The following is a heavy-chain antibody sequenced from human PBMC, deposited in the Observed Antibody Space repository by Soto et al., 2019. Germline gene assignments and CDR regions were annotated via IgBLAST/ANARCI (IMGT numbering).Heavy chain of an antibody. CDR1: GGSFSCYY. CDR2: INHSGST. Sequence: TEALSITLAVYGGSFSCYYWSWIRQPPGKGLEWIGEINHSGSTNYNPSLKSRVTISVDTSKNQFSLKLSSVTAADTAVYYCARAETHYDFWSGYYGRPYYFDYWGQGTLVTVSS. D-gene: IGHD3-3*01. CDR3: ARAETHYDFWSGYYGRPYYFDY. J-gene: IGHJ4*02. V-gene: IGHV4-34*01.